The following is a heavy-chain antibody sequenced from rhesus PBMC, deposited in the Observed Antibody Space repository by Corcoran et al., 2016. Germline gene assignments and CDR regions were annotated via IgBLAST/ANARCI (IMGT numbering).Heavy chain of an antibody. D-gene: IGHD6-37*01. Sequence: QVQLQESGPGLVKPSETLSLTCAVSGYSISSNYWSWIRQPPGKGLEWIGYIYCSSGSTDYNPSLQGRFTISTDTSKNQFSLKLSSVTAADTAVYYCARGGGWSKVFDYWGQGVLVTVSS. CDR2: IYCSSGST. CDR3: ARGGGWSKVFDY. CDR1: GYSISSNY. V-gene: IGHV4-160*01. J-gene: IGHJ4*01.